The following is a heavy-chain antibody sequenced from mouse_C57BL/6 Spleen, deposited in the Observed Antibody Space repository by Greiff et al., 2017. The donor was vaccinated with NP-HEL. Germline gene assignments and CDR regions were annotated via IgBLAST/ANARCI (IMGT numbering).Heavy chain of an antibody. V-gene: IGHV1-64*01. CDR1: GYTFTSYW. CDR3: ARLVITTATGNY. Sequence: QVQLQQPGAELVKPGASVKLSCKASGYTFTSYWMHWVKQRPGQGLEWIGMIHPNSGSTNYNEKFKSKATLTVDKSSSTAYMQLSSLTSEDSAVYYCARLVITTATGNYWGQGTTLTVSS. J-gene: IGHJ2*01. D-gene: IGHD1-1*01. CDR2: IHPNSGST.